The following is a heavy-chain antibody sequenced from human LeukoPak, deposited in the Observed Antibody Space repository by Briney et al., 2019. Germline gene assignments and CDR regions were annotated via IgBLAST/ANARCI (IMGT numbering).Heavy chain of an antibody. CDR3: ATQIAVAGKAGLGY. V-gene: IGHV4-4*07. CDR2: IYSSGST. J-gene: IGHJ4*02. CDR1: GGSISSYY. D-gene: IGHD6-19*01. Sequence: SETLSLTCTVSGGSISSYYWSWIRQPPGKGLEWIGRIYSSGSTNYNPSLKSRVTMSVDTSKNQFSLRLSSVTAADTAVYYCATQIAVAGKAGLGYWGQGTPVTVSS.